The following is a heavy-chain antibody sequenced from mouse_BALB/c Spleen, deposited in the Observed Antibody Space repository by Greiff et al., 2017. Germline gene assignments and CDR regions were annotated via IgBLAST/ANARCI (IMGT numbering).Heavy chain of an antibody. CDR3: ARGKYGNCEAMDY. CDR1: GFTFSSYT. Sequence: DVMLVESGGGLVKPGGSLKISCAASGFTFSSYTMSWVRQTPEKRLEWVATISSGGSYTYYPDSVKGRFTISRDNAKNTLYLQMSSLKSEDTAMYYCARGKYGNCEAMDYWGQGTSVTVSS. CDR2: ISSGGSYT. J-gene: IGHJ4*01. V-gene: IGHV5-6-4*01. D-gene: IGHD2-1*01.